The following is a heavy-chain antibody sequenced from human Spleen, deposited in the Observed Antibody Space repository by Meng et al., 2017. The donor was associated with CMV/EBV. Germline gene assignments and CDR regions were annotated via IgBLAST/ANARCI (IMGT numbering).Heavy chain of an antibody. D-gene: IGHD6-19*01. CDR1: GYTFTGYY. Sequence: ASVKVSCKASGYTFTGYYMHWVRQAPGQGLEWMGWINPNSGGTNYAQKFQGRVTMTRDTSISTAYMELSRLRSDDTAVYYCARAQPYSSGWYVYFDYWGQGTLVTVPQ. CDR3: ARAQPYSSGWYVYFDY. CDR2: INPNSGGT. J-gene: IGHJ4*02. V-gene: IGHV1-2*02.